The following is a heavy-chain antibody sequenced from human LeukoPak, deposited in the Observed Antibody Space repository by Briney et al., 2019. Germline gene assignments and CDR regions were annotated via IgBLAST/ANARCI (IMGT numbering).Heavy chain of an antibody. CDR3: AKDPGGFLTGPYYYYGMDV. J-gene: IGHJ6*02. D-gene: IGHD3-9*01. CDR1: GFTFSSYA. Sequence: GGSLRLSCAASGFTFSSYAMSWVRQAPGKGLEWVSAISGSGGSTYYADSVKGRFTISRDKSKNTLYLQMNSLRAEDTAVYYCAKDPGGFLTGPYYYYGMDVWGQGTTVTVSS. V-gene: IGHV3-23*01. CDR2: ISGSGGST.